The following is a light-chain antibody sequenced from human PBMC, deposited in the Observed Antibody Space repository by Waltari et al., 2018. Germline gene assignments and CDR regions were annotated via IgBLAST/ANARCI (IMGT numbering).Light chain of an antibody. CDR3: SSYAGSSVV. CDR1: SSDVAGYNY. CDR2: EVN. J-gene: IGLJ2*01. V-gene: IGLV2-8*01. Sequence: QSALTQPPSASGSPGQSVTISCTGTSSDVAGYNYVSWYQQHPGNAPKLMIYEVNKRPSGVPDRFSGSKSGNTASLTVSGLQAEDEADYYCSSYAGSSVVFGGGTKLTVL.